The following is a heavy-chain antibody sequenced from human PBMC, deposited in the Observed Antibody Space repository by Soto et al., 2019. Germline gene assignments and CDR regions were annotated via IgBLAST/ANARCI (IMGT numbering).Heavy chain of an antibody. Sequence: SETLSLTCTVSGGSINNYYWSWIRQPPGKGLEWIGYIYYSGSTNYNPSLKSRVTISVDTSKNQFSLKLSSVTAADTAVYYCARVVYGNSKRFLARWFDPWGQGTLVTVSS. V-gene: IGHV4-59*08. J-gene: IGHJ5*02. D-gene: IGHD3-3*01. CDR2: IYYSGST. CDR1: GGSINNYY. CDR3: ARVVYGNSKRFLARWFDP.